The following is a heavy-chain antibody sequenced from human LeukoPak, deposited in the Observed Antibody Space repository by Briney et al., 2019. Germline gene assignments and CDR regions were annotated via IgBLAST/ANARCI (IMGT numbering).Heavy chain of an antibody. Sequence: GGSLRLSCAASGFTFSSYGMHWVRQAPGKGLEWVAFIRYDGSNKYYADSVKGRFTISRDNSKNTLYLQMNSLRAEDTAVYYCAKDPTRYFDWLVWGQGTMVTVSS. V-gene: IGHV3-30*02. CDR3: AKDPTRYFDWLV. D-gene: IGHD3-9*01. CDR1: GFTFSSYG. CDR2: IRYDGSNK. J-gene: IGHJ3*01.